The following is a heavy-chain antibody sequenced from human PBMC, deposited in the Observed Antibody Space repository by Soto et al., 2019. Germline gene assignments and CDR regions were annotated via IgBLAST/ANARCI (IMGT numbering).Heavy chain of an antibody. CDR1: EFTFSTYA. D-gene: IGHD3-9*01. J-gene: IGHJ4*02. V-gene: IGHV3-23*01. CDR3: AKGALSTYFD. CDR2: IGSGGSPT. Sequence: LRLSCAASEFTFSTYAMSWVRQAPGKGLEWVSSIGSGGSPTYYADSVKGRFTISRDNSKNTLYLQMNSLRAEDTAVYYCAKGALSTYFDWGQGTLVTVSS.